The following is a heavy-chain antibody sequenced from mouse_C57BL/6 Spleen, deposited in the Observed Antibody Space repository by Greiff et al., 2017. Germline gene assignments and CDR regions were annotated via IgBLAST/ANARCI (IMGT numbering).Heavy chain of an antibody. D-gene: IGHD2-3*01. V-gene: IGHV1-42*01. CDR2: INPSTGGT. CDR3: ARRWLLSYAMDY. J-gene: IGHJ4*01. CDR1: GYSFTGYY. Sequence: VQLKESGPELVKPGASVKISCKASGYSFTGYYMNWVKQSPEKSLEWIGEINPSTGGTTYNQKFKAKATLTVDKSSSTAYMQLKSLTSEDSAVYYCARRWLLSYAMDYWGQGTSVTVSS.